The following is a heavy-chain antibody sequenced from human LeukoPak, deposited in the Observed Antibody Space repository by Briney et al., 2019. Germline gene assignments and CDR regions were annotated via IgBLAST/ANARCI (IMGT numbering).Heavy chain of an antibody. CDR1: GGSISSYY. CDR3: ARAVYGDHFDY. Sequence: PSETLSLTCTVSGGSISSYYWSWIRQPPGKGLEWIGYIYYSGSTNYNPSLKSRVTISVDTSKNQFSLKLSSVTAADTAVYYCARAVYGDHFDYWGQGTLVTVSS. CDR2: IYYSGST. V-gene: IGHV4-59*01. J-gene: IGHJ4*02. D-gene: IGHD4-17*01.